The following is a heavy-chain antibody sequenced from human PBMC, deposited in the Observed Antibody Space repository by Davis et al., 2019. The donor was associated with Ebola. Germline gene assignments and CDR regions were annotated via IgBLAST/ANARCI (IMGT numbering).Heavy chain of an antibody. CDR1: GFRLSSYW. D-gene: IGHD2-21*01. Sequence: GESLKISCAASGFRLSSYWMHWVRQPPGKGLEWVARMNKDGGKTDYADSVRGRLTISRDAAKNTLFLQMNSLRAEDTAVYYCAKDLLWWSASDVWGQGTTVTVSS. CDR2: MNKDGGKT. CDR3: AKDLLWWSASDV. V-gene: IGHV3-74*01. J-gene: IGHJ6*02.